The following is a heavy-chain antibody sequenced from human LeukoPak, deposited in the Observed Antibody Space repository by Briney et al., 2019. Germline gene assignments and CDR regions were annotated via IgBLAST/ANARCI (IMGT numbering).Heavy chain of an antibody. D-gene: IGHD2-15*01. CDR2: INPNSGGT. Sequence: ASVKVSCKASGYTFTGYYMHWVRQAPGQGLEWMGWINPNSGGTNYVQKFQGRVTMTRDTSITTAYMQLSRLRSDDTAVYYCASSPTSECSGGSCYSYWGRGTLVTVSS. CDR1: GYTFTGYY. J-gene: IGHJ4*02. V-gene: IGHV1-2*02. CDR3: ASSPTSECSGGSCYSY.